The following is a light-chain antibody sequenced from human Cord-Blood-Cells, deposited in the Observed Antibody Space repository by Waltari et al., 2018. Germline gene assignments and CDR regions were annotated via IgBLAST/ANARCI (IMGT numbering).Light chain of an antibody. J-gene: IGKJ2*01. CDR1: QSISSC. V-gene: IGKV1-5*01. CDR3: QQYNSYPYT. Sequence: DIQMTQSPSTLSASVGDRVTITCRASQSISSCLAWYQPKPGKAPKLLIYDASNLESGVPSRFSGSGSGTEFTLTISSLQPDDFATYYCQQYNSYPYTFGQGTKLEIK. CDR2: DAS.